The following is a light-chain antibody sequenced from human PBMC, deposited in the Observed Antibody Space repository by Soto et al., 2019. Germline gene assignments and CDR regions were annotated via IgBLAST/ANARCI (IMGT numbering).Light chain of an antibody. Sequence: ETVLTQSPGTLSFSPGERATLSCRASQSVRSTYLAWYQQKPGQAPRLLIYGASSRATGIPDRFSGSGSGTDFTLTISRLEPEDFAVYYCQQYGSSPLTFGPGTKVDI. J-gene: IGKJ3*01. CDR3: QQYGSSPLT. CDR2: GAS. CDR1: QSVRSTY. V-gene: IGKV3-20*01.